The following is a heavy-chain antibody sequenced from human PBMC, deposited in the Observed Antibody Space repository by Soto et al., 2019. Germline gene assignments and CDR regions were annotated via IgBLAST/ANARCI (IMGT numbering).Heavy chain of an antibody. D-gene: IGHD6-13*01. Sequence: QVQLQESGPGLVKPSETLSLTCTVSGGSISSYYWSWIRQPPGKGLEWIGYIYYSGSTNYNPSLKSRVTISVDTAKNQFSLKLSSVTAADTAVYYCARVSYSCSWYYFDYWGQGTLVTVSS. V-gene: IGHV4-59*01. J-gene: IGHJ4*02. CDR3: ARVSYSCSWYYFDY. CDR1: GGSISSYY. CDR2: IYYSGST.